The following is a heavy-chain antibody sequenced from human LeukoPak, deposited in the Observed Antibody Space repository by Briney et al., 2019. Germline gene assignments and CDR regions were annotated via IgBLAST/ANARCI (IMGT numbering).Heavy chain of an antibody. D-gene: IGHD6-19*01. V-gene: IGHV1-3*03. CDR3: ARGGPNSGGWTLDH. CDR2: INGDNGNT. Sequence: ASVKVSCKTSGYTFNNYAMHWVHQAPGQRLEWMGCINGDNGNTQYSQKFQGRVTFTRDTSASTAYMELSSLTSEDMAVFYCARGGPNSGGWTLDHWGQGTLVSVSS. CDR1: GYTFNNYA. J-gene: IGHJ4*02.